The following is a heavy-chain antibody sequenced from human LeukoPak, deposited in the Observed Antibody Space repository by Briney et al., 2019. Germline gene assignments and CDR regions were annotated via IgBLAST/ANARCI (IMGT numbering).Heavy chain of an antibody. CDR2: ITISGDNT. D-gene: IGHD3-22*01. CDR1: GFAFSSYS. J-gene: IGHJ4*02. CDR3: AKDTYYYDSSGPDY. Sequence: GGSLRLSCAASGFAFSSYSMNWVRQAPGKGLEWVSGITISGDNTLYADSVKGRFTISRDNSKNTLYLQMNSLRAEDTAVYYCAKDTYYYDSSGPDYWGQGTLVTVSS. V-gene: IGHV3-23*01.